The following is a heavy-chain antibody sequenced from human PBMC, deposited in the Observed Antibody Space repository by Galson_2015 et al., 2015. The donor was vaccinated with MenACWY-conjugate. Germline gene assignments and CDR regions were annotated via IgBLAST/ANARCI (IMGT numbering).Heavy chain of an antibody. Sequence: SVKVSCKATGGTFSNHAISWVRQAPGQGLEWVGGIIPKFGTTYYAQRFQGRVTITADESTRTAYLDLRSLRSEDTAVYYCARDGYSYGFGFYGMDVWGPGTTVIVSS. D-gene: IGHD5-18*01. J-gene: IGHJ6*02. CDR3: ARDGYSYGFGFYGMDV. CDR1: GGTFSNHA. V-gene: IGHV1-69*13. CDR2: IIPKFGTT.